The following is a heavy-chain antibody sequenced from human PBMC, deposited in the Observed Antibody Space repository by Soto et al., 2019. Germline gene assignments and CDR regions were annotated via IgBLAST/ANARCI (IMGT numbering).Heavy chain of an antibody. CDR2: IYYSGST. CDR1: GGSISSYY. V-gene: IGHV4-59*01. CDR3: ASTAHSCGWYSGGFDY. D-gene: IGHD6-19*01. Sequence: QVQLQESGPGLVKPSETLSLTCTVSGGSISSYYWSWIRQPPGKGLEWIGYIYYSGSTNYNPSLKSRVTISVDTSKNQFSLKLSSVTAADTAVYYCASTAHSCGWYSGGFDYWGQGTLVTVSS. J-gene: IGHJ4*02.